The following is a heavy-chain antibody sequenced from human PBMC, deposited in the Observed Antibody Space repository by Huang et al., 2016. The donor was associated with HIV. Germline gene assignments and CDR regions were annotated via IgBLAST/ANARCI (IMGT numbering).Heavy chain of an antibody. CDR1: GGSVSSGSYY. V-gene: IGHV4-61*01. D-gene: IGHD1-26*01. Sequence: QVQLQESGPGLVKPSETLSLTCTVSGGSVSSGSYYLSWIRQPPGKGLEWIGYIYYTGSTNYNPSLKSRVTISTDASKNQFSLKLGSVTAADTAVYYCAREPGGTYLAGAFDIWGRGTMVTVSS. CDR2: IYYTGST. J-gene: IGHJ3*02. CDR3: AREPGGTYLAGAFDI.